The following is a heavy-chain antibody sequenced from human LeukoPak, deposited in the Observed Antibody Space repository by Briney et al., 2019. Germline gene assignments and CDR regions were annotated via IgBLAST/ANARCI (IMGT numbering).Heavy chain of an antibody. CDR3: ARGRVPGYYGMDV. CDR2: VSPTHVNT. J-gene: IGHJ6*02. Sequence: GASVKVSCKASGFSFSTSAITWVRQAPDRGLEWIGWVSPTHVNTNPAQNLQGRVTLTIDSSSSTAFMEVRSLTSDDTAVYYCARGRVPGYYGMDVWGQGTTVTVSS. CDR1: GFSFSTSA. V-gene: IGHV1-18*01.